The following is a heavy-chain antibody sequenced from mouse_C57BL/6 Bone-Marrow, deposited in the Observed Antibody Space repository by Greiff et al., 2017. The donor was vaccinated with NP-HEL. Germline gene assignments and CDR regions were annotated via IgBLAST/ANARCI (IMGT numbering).Heavy chain of an antibody. CDR1: GYTFTEYT. CDR2: FYPGSGSI. J-gene: IGHJ3*01. Sequence: VQLQQSGAELVKPGASVKLSCKASGYTFTEYTIHWVKQRSGQGLEWIGWFYPGSGSIKYNEKFKDKATLTADKSSSTVYMELSRLTSEDSAVYFCARDEEGIYYGTSAWFAYWGQGTLVTVST. D-gene: IGHD2-1*01. V-gene: IGHV1-62-2*01. CDR3: ARDEEGIYYGTSAWFAY.